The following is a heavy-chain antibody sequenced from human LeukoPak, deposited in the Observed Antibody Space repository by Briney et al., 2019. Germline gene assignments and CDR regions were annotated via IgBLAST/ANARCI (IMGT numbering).Heavy chain of an antibody. CDR3: ARGLEAALSYFDY. D-gene: IGHD6-25*01. V-gene: IGHV3-53*01. CDR1: GFTVSSNY. CDR2: VYGGGTT. Sequence: GGSLRLSCAASGFTVSSNYMSLVRQAPGKGLEWVSAVYGGGTTYYADSVKGRFTISRDNSKNTLYLQMSSLRAEDTAVYYCARGLEAALSYFDYWGQGILVTVSS. J-gene: IGHJ4*02.